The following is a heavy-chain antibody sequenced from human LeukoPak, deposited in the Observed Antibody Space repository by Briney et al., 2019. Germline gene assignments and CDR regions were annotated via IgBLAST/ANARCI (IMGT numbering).Heavy chain of an antibody. Sequence: SVKVSCKASGGTFSSYAISWVRQAPGQGLEWMGGIIPIFGTANYAQKFQGRVTITADESTSTAYMELSSLRSEDTAVYYCARGTDWNYDAFDIWGQGTMVTVSS. CDR1: GGTFSSYA. D-gene: IGHD1-7*01. J-gene: IGHJ3*02. CDR2: IIPIFGTA. CDR3: ARGTDWNYDAFDI. V-gene: IGHV1-69*13.